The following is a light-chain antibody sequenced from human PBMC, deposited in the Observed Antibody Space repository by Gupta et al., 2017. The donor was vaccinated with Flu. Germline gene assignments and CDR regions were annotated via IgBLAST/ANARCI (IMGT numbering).Light chain of an antibody. V-gene: IGLV1-44*01. CDR1: NSNFGSNA. CDR2: IDN. J-gene: IGLJ3*02. CDR3: GTGDDSLNNWV. Sequence: TVTLLGVNSNFGSNALNWYLQVPSTTPKLLIYIDNTRHSGVPERFSGSKLGTSATVTTSGLQAEEEADYYCGTGDDSLNNWVFGGGTRLTVL.